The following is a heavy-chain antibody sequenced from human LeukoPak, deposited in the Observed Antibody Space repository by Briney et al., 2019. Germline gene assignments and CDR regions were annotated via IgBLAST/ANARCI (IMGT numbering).Heavy chain of an antibody. CDR1: GFTFSSYS. CDR3: ARDYGGNSEPLDY. V-gene: IGHV3-21*01. J-gene: IGHJ4*02. D-gene: IGHD4-23*01. Sequence: GGSLRLSCAASGFTFSSYSMNWVRQAPGKGLEWVSSISSSSSYIYYADSVKGRFTISRDNAKNSLYLQMNSLRAEDTAVYYCARDYGGNSEPLDYWGQGTLVTVSS. CDR2: ISSSSSYI.